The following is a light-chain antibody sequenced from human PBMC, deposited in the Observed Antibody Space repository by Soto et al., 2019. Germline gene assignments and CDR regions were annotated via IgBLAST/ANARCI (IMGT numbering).Light chain of an antibody. V-gene: IGKV3-15*01. J-gene: IGKJ2*01. CDR1: QSVAND. CDR3: QQRGNWPYT. CDR2: GAS. Sequence: EIVMTQSPATLSVSPGERATLSCRASQSVANDLAWYQHKPGQAPRLLTHGASTRATGIPARFSGVGSGTEVTLTISSLQSEDFAVYYCQQRGNWPYTFGQGTKLEIK.